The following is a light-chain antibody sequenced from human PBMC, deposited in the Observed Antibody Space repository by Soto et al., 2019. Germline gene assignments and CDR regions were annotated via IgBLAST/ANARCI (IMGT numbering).Light chain of an antibody. V-gene: IGLV2-14*01. CDR1: GSDVGGYDY. J-gene: IGLJ1*01. Sequence: QSVLTQPASVSGSPGQSITISCTGTGSDVGGYDYVSWYQQYPGKAPKLIIYEVSNRPSGVSNRFSGSKSGNTASLSISGLRAEDAADYYCSSFRSSSTLPYVFGTGTKVTXL. CDR3: SSFRSSSTLPYV. CDR2: EVS.